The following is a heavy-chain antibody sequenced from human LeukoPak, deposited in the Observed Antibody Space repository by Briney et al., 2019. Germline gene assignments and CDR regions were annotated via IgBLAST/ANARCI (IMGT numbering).Heavy chain of an antibody. V-gene: IGHV3-53*01. CDR1: CFTVSSNY. CDR3: ARSVITMNDAFDI. CDR2: IYSGGST. J-gene: IGHJ3*02. Sequence: GGSLRLSCAASCFTVSSNYMSWVRQAPGKGLEWVSVIYSGGSTYYADSVKGRFTISRDNSKNTLYLQMNSLRAEDTAVYYCARSVITMNDAFDIWGQGTMVTVSS. D-gene: IGHD3-22*01.